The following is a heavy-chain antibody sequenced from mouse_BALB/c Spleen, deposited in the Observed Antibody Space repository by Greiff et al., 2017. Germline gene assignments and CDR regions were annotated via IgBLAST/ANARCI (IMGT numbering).Heavy chain of an antibody. CDR3: ARSGGNSIYYYAMDY. V-gene: IGHV1-4*02. D-gene: IGHD2-1*01. CDR2: INPSSGYT. Sequence: QVQLKQSAAELARPGASVKMSCKASGYTFTSYTMHWVKQRPGQGLEWIGYINPSSGYTEYNQKFKDKTTLTADKSSSTAYMQLSSLTSEDSAVYYCARSGGNSIYYYAMDYWGQGTSVTVSS. CDR1: GYTFTSYT. J-gene: IGHJ4*01.